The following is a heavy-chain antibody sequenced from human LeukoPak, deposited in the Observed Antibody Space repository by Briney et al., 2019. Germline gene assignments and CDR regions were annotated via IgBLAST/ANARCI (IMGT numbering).Heavy chain of an antibody. CDR1: GGSISSYY. CDR2: IYTSGGT. CDR3: AREDCSGGSCYSLLMDV. V-gene: IGHV4-4*07. J-gene: IGHJ6*03. D-gene: IGHD2-15*01. Sequence: SETLSLTCTVSGGSISSYYWSWIRQPAGKGLEWIGRIYTSGGTNYNPSLKSRVTMSVDTSKNQFSLKLSSVTAADTAVYYCAREDCSGGSCYSLLMDVWGKGTTVTVSS.